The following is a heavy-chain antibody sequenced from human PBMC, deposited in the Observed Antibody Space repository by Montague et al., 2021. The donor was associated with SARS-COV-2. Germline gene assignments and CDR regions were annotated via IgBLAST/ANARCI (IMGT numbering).Heavy chain of an antibody. J-gene: IGHJ4*02. CDR2: ISYDGSIR. CDR1: GFTFNNYG. D-gene: IGHD1-14*01. Sequence: SLRLSCAASGFTFNNYGFHWVRQAPGKGLQWVALISYDGSIRHYADSVKGRFTISRDQPKNTLYLQMDSLRPEDTAVYLCARSGGILHFRASLAQLSDWGQGVLVTVSS. V-gene: IGHV3-30*04. CDR3: ARSGGILHFRASLAQLSD.